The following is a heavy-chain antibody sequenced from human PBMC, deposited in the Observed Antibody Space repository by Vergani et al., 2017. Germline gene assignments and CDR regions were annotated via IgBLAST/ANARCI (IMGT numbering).Heavy chain of an antibody. V-gene: IGHV3-23*01. CDR3: AILSSISQLWPNAFDV. J-gene: IGHJ3*01. CDR1: GFTSSNFA. D-gene: IGHD3-16*02. CDR2: ISGNGGST. Sequence: EVQVLESGGDVVQPGGSLRLSCAATGFTSSNFAMAWVRQAPGKGLERVSEISGNGGSTFYAAYVKGRFTISRDNSNNMLYLQMNNLRAEDTAVYYCAILSSISQLWPNAFDVWGPGTVVTVSS.